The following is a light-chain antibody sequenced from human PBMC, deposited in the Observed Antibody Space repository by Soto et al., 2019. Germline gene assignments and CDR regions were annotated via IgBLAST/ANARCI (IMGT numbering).Light chain of an antibody. Sequence: QSALTQPPSASGSPGQSVTISCTGTSSDVGGYNYVSWYQQYPGKAPKLMIYEVSKRPSGVPDRFSGSKSGNTASLTISGLQAEDEADYYCCSYAGSDTHVFGTGTKLTVL. V-gene: IGLV2-11*01. CDR1: SSDVGGYNY. CDR2: EVS. J-gene: IGLJ1*01. CDR3: CSYAGSDTHV.